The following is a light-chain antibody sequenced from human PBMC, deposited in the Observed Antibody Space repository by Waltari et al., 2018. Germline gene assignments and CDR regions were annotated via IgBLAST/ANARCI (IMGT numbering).Light chain of an antibody. CDR3: MQGKDAYT. CDR2: EVS. Sequence: DVVMTQTPVSLSVTPGQPAHISCKSSLRPLHTDGATYLYWYLQKPGQSPQVLIYEVSSRFSGVPDRFSGSGSGTDFTLKISRVEAEDVGVYYCMQGKDAYTFGPGTTLEIK. V-gene: IGKV2-29*02. CDR1: LRPLHTDGATY. J-gene: IGKJ2*01.